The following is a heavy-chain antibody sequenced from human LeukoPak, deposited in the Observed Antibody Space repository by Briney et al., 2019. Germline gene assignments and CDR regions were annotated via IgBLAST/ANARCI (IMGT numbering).Heavy chain of an antibody. V-gene: IGHV1-2*02. J-gene: IGHJ5*02. CDR3: ARRSQLLYPGNDLFDP. CDR1: GYTFTGYY. Sequence: GASVKVSCKASGYTFTGYYMHWVRQAPGQGLEWMGWINPNSGGTNYAQKFQGRVTMTRDTSISTAYMELSRLRSDGTAVYYCARRSQLLYPGNDLFDPWGQGTLVTVSS. D-gene: IGHD2-2*02. CDR2: INPNSGGT.